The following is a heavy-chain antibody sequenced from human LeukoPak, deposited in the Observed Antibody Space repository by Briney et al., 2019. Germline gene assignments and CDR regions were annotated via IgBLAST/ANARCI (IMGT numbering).Heavy chain of an antibody. CDR3: ARVSGAQEY. Sequence: PGGSLRLSCAASGFTFSSYSMNWVRQAPGKGLEWVSRINNDGSGTTYVDSVKGRFTISRDNAKNTLYLQMNSLRAEDTAVYYCARVSGAQEYWGQGTLVTVSS. D-gene: IGHD4/OR15-4a*01. J-gene: IGHJ4*02. V-gene: IGHV3-74*01. CDR2: INNDGSGT. CDR1: GFTFSSYS.